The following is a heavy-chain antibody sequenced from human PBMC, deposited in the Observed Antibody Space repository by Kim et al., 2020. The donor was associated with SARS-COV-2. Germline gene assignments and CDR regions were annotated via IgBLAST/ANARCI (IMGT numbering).Heavy chain of an antibody. CDR1: GYTFTNYY. Sequence: ASVKVSCKASGYTFTNYYIHWVRQAPGQGLRWMGMINPNTGDTNYEQEFQGRVTMTTDSSIRTAYMELNRLRSDDSALYYCARGTVIFGAVITTDEFWGQ. CDR2: INPNTGDT. D-gene: IGHD3-3*01. J-gene: IGHJ1*01. V-gene: IGHV1-2*02. CDR3: ARGTVIFGAVITTDEF.